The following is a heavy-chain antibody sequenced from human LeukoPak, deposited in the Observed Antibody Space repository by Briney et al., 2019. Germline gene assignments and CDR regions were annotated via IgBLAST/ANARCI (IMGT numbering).Heavy chain of an antibody. CDR1: GGSFSSYY. D-gene: IGHD2-8*01. CDR2: IYYSGST. J-gene: IGHJ5*02. CDR3: AGVFRDCTNGVCYVNWLDP. Sequence: PSETLSLTCTVSGGSFSSYYWSWIRQPPGKGLEWIGYIYYSGSTNYNPSLKSRVTISVDTSKNQFSLRLSSVTAADTAVYYCAGVFRDCTNGVCYVNWLDPWGQGTLVTVSS. V-gene: IGHV4-59*01.